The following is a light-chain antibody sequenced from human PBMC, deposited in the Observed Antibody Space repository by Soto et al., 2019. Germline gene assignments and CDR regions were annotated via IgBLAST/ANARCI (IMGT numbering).Light chain of an antibody. V-gene: IGKV3-20*01. CDR3: QKYGDLPWT. CDR2: GAS. CDR1: QAVSSNY. Sequence: ALTQSPGTLSSSPGERATLSCRASQAVSSNYLAWYQQKPGQAPRLLISGASGRATGVPDRFSGSGSGTDFTLTIDRLESEDFAVYFCQKYGDLPWTFGQGTKVEI. J-gene: IGKJ1*01.